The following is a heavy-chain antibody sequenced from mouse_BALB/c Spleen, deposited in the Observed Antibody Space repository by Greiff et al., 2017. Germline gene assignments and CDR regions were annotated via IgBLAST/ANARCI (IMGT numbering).Heavy chain of an antibody. J-gene: IGHJ1*01. D-gene: IGHD1-1*01. Sequence: EVKLMESGGGLVQPGGSRKLSCAASGFTFSSFGMHWVRQAPEKGLEWVAYISSGSSTIYYADTVKGRFTISRDNPKNTLFLQMTSLRSEDTAMYYCARSNYGSSYWYFDVWGAGTTVTVSS. CDR2: ISSGSSTI. CDR3: ARSNYGSSYWYFDV. V-gene: IGHV5-17*02. CDR1: GFTFSSFG.